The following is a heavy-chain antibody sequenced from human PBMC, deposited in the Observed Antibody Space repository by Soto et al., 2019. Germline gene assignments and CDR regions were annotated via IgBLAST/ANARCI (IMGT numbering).Heavy chain of an antibody. D-gene: IGHD5-12*01. Sequence: PGGSLRLSCAASGFTFGTYTMNWVRQAPGKGLEWVSGIYGNAARTFYADSVKGRITISRDNSKNTLSLEMNSLRAEDTAVYYCAIDAPPDGYWEVDVWGQGTLVTVSA. CDR2: IYGNAART. CDR3: AIDAPPDGYWEVDV. CDR1: GFTFGTYT. J-gene: IGHJ4*02. V-gene: IGHV3-23*01.